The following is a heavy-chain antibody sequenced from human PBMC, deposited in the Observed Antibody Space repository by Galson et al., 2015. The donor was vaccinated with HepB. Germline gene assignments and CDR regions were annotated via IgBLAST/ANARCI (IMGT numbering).Heavy chain of an antibody. D-gene: IGHD3-16*01. J-gene: IGHJ6*03. Sequence: TLSLTCTVSGGSISSGYYYWIWFRQPSGKGLEWVGRIQASGSFNYSPSLKSRLTMSVDTSKDQFSLKLSSVTATDTAVYYCARGGAASYYHMDVWGKGTTVTVSS. V-gene: IGHV4-61*02. CDR3: ARGGAASYYHMDV. CDR2: IQASGSF. CDR1: GGSISSGYYY.